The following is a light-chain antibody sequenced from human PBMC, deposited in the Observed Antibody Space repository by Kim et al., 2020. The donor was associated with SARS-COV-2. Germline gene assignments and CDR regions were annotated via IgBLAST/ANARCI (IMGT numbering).Light chain of an antibody. J-gene: IGLJ2*01. CDR1: SSNVGNNF. Sequence: QSVLTQPPSVSAAPGQKVTISCSGSSSNVGNNFVSWYQHLTGTAPKLVIYDNDARPSGIPGRFSGSKSGTSATLAITGLQTGDEADYYCGTWVSSLNIGVFGGGTQLAV. CDR3: GTWVSSLNIGV. CDR2: DND. V-gene: IGLV1-51*01.